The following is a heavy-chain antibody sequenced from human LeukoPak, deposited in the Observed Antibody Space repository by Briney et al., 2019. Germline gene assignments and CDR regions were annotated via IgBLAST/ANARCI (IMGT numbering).Heavy chain of an antibody. V-gene: IGHV4-59*01. CDR2: IFYSGST. Sequence: SETLSLTCTVSGGSISSYYWSWIRQPPGKGLEWIGYIFYSGSTNYNPSLKSRVTISVDTSKNQFSLKLSSVTAADTAVYYCARVMDTAMVMDYWGQGTLVTVSS. J-gene: IGHJ4*02. CDR3: ARVMDTAMVMDY. CDR1: GGSISSYY. D-gene: IGHD5-18*01.